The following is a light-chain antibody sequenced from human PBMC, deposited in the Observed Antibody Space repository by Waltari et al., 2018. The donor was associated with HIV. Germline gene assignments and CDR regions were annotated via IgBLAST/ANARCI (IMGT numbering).Light chain of an antibody. V-gene: IGKV3-15*01. CDR3: QQYANWPFT. Sequence: EKVMTQSPATLSVSPGERATFTCRASQSVNTKLAWYQQKPGQAPRLLIYDASTRATNIPARFSGSGSGTDFTLTISSLQSEDFAVYFCQQYANWPFTFGQGTRLEIK. J-gene: IGKJ5*01. CDR1: QSVNTK. CDR2: DAS.